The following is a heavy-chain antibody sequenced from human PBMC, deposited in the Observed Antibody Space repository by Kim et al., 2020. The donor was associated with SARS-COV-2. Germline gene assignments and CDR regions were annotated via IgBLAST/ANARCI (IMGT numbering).Heavy chain of an antibody. Sequence: GGSLRLSCAASGFTFSNAWMSWVRQAPGKGLEWVGRIKSKTDGGTTDYAAPVKGRFTISRDDSKNTLYLQMNSLKTEDTAVYYCTTAIGGLGDFWSGYYNSHDAFDIWGQGTMVTVSS. CDR3: TTAIGGLGDFWSGYYNSHDAFDI. J-gene: IGHJ3*02. V-gene: IGHV3-15*01. CDR2: IKSKTDGGTT. CDR1: GFTFSNAW. D-gene: IGHD3-3*01.